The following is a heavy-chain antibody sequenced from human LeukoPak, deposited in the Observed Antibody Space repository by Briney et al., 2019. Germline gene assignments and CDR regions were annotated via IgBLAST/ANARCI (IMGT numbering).Heavy chain of an antibody. CDR2: IYYSETT. J-gene: IGHJ6*03. V-gene: IGHV4-39*01. CDR3: ARQRADYYYYYVDV. Sequence: RPSETLSLTCTVSGGSINTANYYWGWLRQPPGKGLERIGSIYYSETTYDNPSLKSRVTISIETSKNQFSLRLSSVTASDTAVYYCARQRADYYYYYVDVWGEGTTVAVS. CDR1: GGSINTANYY.